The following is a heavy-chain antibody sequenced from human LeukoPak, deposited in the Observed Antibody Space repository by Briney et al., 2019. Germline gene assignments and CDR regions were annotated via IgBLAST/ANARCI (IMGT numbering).Heavy chain of an antibody. J-gene: IGHJ5*02. V-gene: IGHV3-7*05. CDR2: IKQDGSEK. CDR3: AGASDPWLQLT. CDR1: GSTFSNYW. D-gene: IGHD5-24*01. Sequence: PGGSLRLSCAASGSTFSNYWMIWVRQAPGKGLEWVGNIKQDGSEKRYADSVRGRFSISRDNAQTSLYLQMNSLRAEDTAVYYCAGASDPWLQLTWGQGTLVTVSS.